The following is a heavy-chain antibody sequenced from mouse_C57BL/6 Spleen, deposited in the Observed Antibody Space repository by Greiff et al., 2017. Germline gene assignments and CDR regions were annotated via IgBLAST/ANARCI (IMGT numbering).Heavy chain of an antibody. CDR1: GYTFTSYT. V-gene: IGHV1-4*01. D-gene: IGHD1-1*01. J-gene: IGHJ1*03. CDR3: ARGPTTVVAHWYFDV. CDR2: INPSSGYT. Sequence: QVQLKESGAELARPGASVKMSCTASGYTFTSYTMHWVKQRPGQGLEWIGYINPSSGYTKYNQKFKDKATLTADKSSSTAYMQLSSLTSEDSAVYYCARGPTTVVAHWYFDVWGTGTTVTVSS.